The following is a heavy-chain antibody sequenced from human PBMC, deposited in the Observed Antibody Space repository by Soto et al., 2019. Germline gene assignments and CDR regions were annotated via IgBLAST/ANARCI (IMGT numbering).Heavy chain of an antibody. D-gene: IGHD6-13*01. CDR2: IIPILGIA. CDR3: ARRGVAAAGTGDY. CDR1: GGTFSSYT. J-gene: IGHJ4*02. V-gene: IGHV1-69*02. Sequence: SVKVSCKASGGTFSSYTISWVRQAPGQGLEWMGRIIPILGIANYAQKFQGRVTITADKSTSTAYMELSSLRSEDTAVYYCARRGVAAAGTGDYWGQGTLVTVSS.